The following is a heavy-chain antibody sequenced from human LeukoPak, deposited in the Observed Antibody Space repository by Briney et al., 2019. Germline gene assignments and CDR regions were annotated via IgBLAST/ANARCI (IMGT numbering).Heavy chain of an antibody. J-gene: IGHJ6*02. D-gene: IGHD2-8*01. V-gene: IGHV3-23*01. CDR2: VSDNGGST. CDR1: GFIFSSYV. CDR3: ARGKGGVYYYYGMDV. Sequence: PGGSLRLSCAASGFIFSSYVMSWVRRAPGKGLEWVSIVSDNGGSTYYADSVKGRFTISRDNSKNMVFLQMNSLGAADTAVYSCARGKGGVYYYYGMDVWGQGTTVTVSS.